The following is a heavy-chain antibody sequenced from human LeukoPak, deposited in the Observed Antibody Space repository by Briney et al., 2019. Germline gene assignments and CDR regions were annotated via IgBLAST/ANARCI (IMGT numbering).Heavy chain of an antibody. CDR2: IYYSGST. J-gene: IGHJ3*02. Sequence: PSETLSLTCSVSGGSINNYWWNWIRQPPGKGLEWIGYIYYSGSTSYNPSLKSRVTISVDTSKNQFSLKLSSVTAADTAVYYCARHRGTVTSLDAFDIWGQGTMVTVSS. CDR3: ARHRGTVTSLDAFDI. V-gene: IGHV4-59*08. D-gene: IGHD4-17*01. CDR1: GGSINNYW.